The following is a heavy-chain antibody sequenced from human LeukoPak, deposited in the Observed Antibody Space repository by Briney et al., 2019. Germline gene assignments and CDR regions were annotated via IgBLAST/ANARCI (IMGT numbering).Heavy chain of an antibody. D-gene: IGHD6-19*01. Sequence: QPGRSLGLSCAASGFTFDDYAMHWVRQAPGKGLEWVSGISWNSGSIGYADSVKGRFTISRDNAKNSLYLQMNSLRAEDTALYYCAKGYSSGWYYFDYWGQGTLVTVSS. CDR2: ISWNSGSI. CDR1: GFTFDDYA. J-gene: IGHJ4*02. CDR3: AKGYSSGWYYFDY. V-gene: IGHV3-9*01.